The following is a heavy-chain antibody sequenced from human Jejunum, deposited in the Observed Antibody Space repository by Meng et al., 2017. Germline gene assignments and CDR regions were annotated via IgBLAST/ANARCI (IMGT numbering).Heavy chain of an antibody. CDR3: ARDAVGTFDF. Sequence: EGQLVEFGGGLVPPGGSLGLSCAVSGFTFPSYWMHWVRQAPGKGLECISRINHDGTSTLYADSVKGRFTVSRDNAKNTLFLQMNSLRVEDTAVYYCARDAVGTFDFWGRGTLVTVSS. J-gene: IGHJ2*01. CDR1: GFTFPSYW. D-gene: IGHD1-26*01. CDR2: INHDGTST. V-gene: IGHV3-74*01.